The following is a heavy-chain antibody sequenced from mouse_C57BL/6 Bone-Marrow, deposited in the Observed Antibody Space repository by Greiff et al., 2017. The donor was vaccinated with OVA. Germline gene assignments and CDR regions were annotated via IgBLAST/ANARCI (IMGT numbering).Heavy chain of an antibody. CDR2: IDPENGDT. J-gene: IGHJ3*01. CDR3: TTCYGSPAWFAY. Sequence: VQLQQSGAELVRPGASVKLSCTASGFNIKDDYMHWVKQRPEQGLEWIGWIDPENGDTEYASKFQGKATITADTSSNTAYLQLSSLTSEDTAVYYWTTCYGSPAWFAYWGQGTLVTVSA. CDR1: GFNIKDDY. D-gene: IGHD1-1*01. V-gene: IGHV14-4*01.